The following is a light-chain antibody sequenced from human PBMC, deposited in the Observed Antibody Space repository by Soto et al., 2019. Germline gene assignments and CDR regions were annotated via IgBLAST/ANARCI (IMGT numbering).Light chain of an antibody. CDR1: SSDVGSYNL. J-gene: IGLJ3*02. V-gene: IGLV2-23*02. Sequence: QSALTQPASVSGSPGQSITISCTGTSSDVGSYNLVSWYQQHPGEAPKLMIYEVSKRPSGVSNRFSGSKSGNTASLTISGLQAEDEADYYCCSYAGSTPWVFGGGTKLTVL. CDR3: CSYAGSTPWV. CDR2: EVS.